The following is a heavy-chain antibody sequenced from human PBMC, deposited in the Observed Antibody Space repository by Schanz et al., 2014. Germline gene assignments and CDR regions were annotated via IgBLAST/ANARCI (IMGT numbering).Heavy chain of an antibody. D-gene: IGHD2-2*01. CDR2: ISSSGNII. Sequence: QVLLVESGGGLVKPGGSLRLSCSASGFTFSDSFMSWIRQTPGKGLEWLSYISSSGNIIHYADSVKGRFTISRDNAKTSLYLQMTGRRAEDTAVYYCAAHETLSTTACYPSWGQGTLVAVSS. CDR1: GFTFSDSF. J-gene: IGHJ4*02. CDR3: AAHETLSTTACYPS. V-gene: IGHV3-11*01.